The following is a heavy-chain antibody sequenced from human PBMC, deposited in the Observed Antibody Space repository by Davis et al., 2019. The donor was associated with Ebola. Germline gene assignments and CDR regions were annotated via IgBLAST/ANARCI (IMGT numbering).Heavy chain of an antibody. J-gene: IGHJ4*02. CDR1: GGTFSRYG. D-gene: IGHD3-22*01. Sequence: SVKVSCKASGGTFSRYGISWVRQAPGHAPDWMGVIMPVFGIPKYAQKFQGRVTITADESTSTAYMELSSLRSEDTAVYYCARDRYSDGSGYFFEQSHWGQGTLVTVSS. V-gene: IGHV1-69*13. CDR3: ARDRYSDGSGYFFEQSH. CDR2: IMPVFGIP.